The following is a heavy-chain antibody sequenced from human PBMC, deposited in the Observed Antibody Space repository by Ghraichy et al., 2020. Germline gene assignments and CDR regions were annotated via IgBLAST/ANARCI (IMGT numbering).Heavy chain of an antibody. D-gene: IGHD4-11*01. J-gene: IGHJ4*02. CDR1: GGTFSSYA. CDR3: ARDNHYSNYGAERYYFDY. V-gene: IGHV1-69*13. Sequence: SVKVSCKAAGGTFSSYAISWVRQAPGQGLEWMGGIIPIFVTANYAQKFQGRVTITADESTSTAYMELSSLRSEDTAVYYCARDNHYSNYGAERYYFDYWGQGSLVTVSS. CDR2: IIPIFVTA.